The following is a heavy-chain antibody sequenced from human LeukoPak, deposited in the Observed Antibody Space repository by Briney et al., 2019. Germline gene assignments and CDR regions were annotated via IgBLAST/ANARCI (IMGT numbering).Heavy chain of an antibody. J-gene: IGHJ4*02. Sequence: ASVKVSCKVSGYTLTELSMHWVRQAPGKGLEWMGGFDPEDGETIYAQKFQGRVTMTEDTSTDTAYMELSSLRSEDTAVYYCATVHKFLDYDSSGYSLDYWGQGTLVTVSS. CDR1: GYTLTELS. V-gene: IGHV1-24*01. CDR2: FDPEDGET. D-gene: IGHD3-22*01. CDR3: ATVHKFLDYDSSGYSLDY.